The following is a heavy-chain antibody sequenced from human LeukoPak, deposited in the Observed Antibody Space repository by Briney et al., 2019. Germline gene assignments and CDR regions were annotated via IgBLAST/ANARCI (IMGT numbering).Heavy chain of an antibody. Sequence: ASVKVSCKASGYTFTSYGISWVRQAPGQGLEWMGWISAYNGNTNYAQKFQGRLTMTTDTSTSTAYMELSRLRSDDTAIYYCARAISGGSPITASDYWGQGTLVTVSS. D-gene: IGHD2-15*01. CDR3: ARAISGGSPITASDY. J-gene: IGHJ4*02. CDR2: ISAYNGNT. V-gene: IGHV1-18*01. CDR1: GYTFTSYG.